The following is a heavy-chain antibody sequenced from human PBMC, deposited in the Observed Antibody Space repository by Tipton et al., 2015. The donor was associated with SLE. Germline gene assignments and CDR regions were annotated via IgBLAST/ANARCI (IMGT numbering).Heavy chain of an antibody. CDR2: ISYTGNT. Sequence: TLSLTCTVSGASISTHYWSWIRQPPGKGLEWIGYISYTGNTNFNPSLKSRVTMSVDTSKNQLSLKLTSVTAADTAVYYCARGSVVADDFWGQGTLVTVSS. J-gene: IGHJ4*02. CDR1: GASISTHY. D-gene: IGHD2-15*01. CDR3: ARGSVVADDF. V-gene: IGHV4-59*11.